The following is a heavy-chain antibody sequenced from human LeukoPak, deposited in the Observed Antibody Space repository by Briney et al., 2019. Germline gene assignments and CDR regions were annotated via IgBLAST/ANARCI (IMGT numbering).Heavy chain of an antibody. CDR3: ARVVTFWFDP. Sequence: SETLSLTCTVSGGSISSYYWSWIRQPPGKGLEWIGYIYYSGSTSYNPSLKSRVTISVDTSKNQFSLKLSSVTAADTAVYYCARVVTFWFDPWGQGTLVTVSS. D-gene: IGHD3-16*01. CDR1: GGSISSYY. V-gene: IGHV4-59*08. J-gene: IGHJ5*02. CDR2: IYYSGST.